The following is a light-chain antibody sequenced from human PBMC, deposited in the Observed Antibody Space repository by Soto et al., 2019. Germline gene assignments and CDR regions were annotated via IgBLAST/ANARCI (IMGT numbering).Light chain of an antibody. Sequence: QSVLTQPASVSGSPGQSITISCTGTSSDVGGYNYVSWYQQHPGKAPKLMIYEVINRPSGVPYRISGSRSGNTASLTISGLRAEDEADYYCSSYTSSSTWVFGGGTKLTVL. J-gene: IGLJ3*02. V-gene: IGLV2-14*01. CDR2: EVI. CDR1: SSDVGGYNY. CDR3: SSYTSSSTWV.